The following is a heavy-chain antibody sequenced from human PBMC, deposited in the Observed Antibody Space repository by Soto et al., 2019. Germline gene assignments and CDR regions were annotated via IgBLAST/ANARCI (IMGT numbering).Heavy chain of an antibody. Sequence: PSETLSLTCTVSGGSISSSTYYWGWMRQPPGKGLEWIASFFIGGNTYYNPSLKSRVTISVDTSKNQFSLKLSSVTAADTAVYYCARGQEGYEAFDYWGQGTLVTVSS. CDR3: ARGQEGYEAFDY. J-gene: IGHJ4*02. CDR2: FFIGGNT. D-gene: IGHD5-12*01. CDR1: GGSISSSTYY. V-gene: IGHV4-39*07.